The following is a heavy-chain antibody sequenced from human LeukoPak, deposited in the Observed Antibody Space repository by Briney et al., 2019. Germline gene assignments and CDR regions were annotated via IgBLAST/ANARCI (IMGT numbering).Heavy chain of an antibody. CDR1: GGTFSSYA. Sequence: SVNVSCKASGGTFSSYAITWVRQAPGQGLEWMGGIIPIFGTRNYAQKFQGRVTITADESTSTAYMELSSLRYEDTAVYYCARGNEVVVTVNYYYYGMDVWGQGTTVTVSS. CDR2: IIPIFGTR. D-gene: IGHD2-21*02. J-gene: IGHJ6*02. CDR3: ARGNEVVVTVNYYYYGMDV. V-gene: IGHV1-69*13.